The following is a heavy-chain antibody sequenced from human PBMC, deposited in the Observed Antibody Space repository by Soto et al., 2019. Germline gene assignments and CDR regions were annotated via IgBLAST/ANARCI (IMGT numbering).Heavy chain of an antibody. V-gene: IGHV3-74*01. D-gene: IGHD3-22*01. Sequence: GALRLSCVASEFTFSKYWMHWVRQAPGKGLVWVSRINMDGTKTAYADSVKGRFTVSRDNANNTLYLQMNSLGVEDTAVYYCARDYYYDSRSSSVNWFDPWGQGTLVTVSS. CDR3: ARDYYYDSRSSSVNWFDP. J-gene: IGHJ5*02. CDR2: INMDGTKT. CDR1: EFTFSKYW.